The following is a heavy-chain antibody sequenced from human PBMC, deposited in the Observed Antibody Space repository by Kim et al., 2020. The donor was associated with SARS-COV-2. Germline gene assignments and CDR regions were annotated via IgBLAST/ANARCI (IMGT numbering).Heavy chain of an antibody. V-gene: IGHV4-59*01. Sequence: THNPPPNTRVTISVDTSKNQFSLKLSSVTAADTAVYYCARDRGSSWYDYWGQGTLVTVSS. D-gene: IGHD6-13*01. J-gene: IGHJ4*02. CDR3: ARDRGSSWYDY.